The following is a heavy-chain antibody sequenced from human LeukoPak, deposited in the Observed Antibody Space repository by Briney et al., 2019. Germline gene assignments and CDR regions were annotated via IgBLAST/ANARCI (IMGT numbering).Heavy chain of an antibody. CDR3: ARVEGNIVTTTEGYFDY. CDR1: GFTFSSHY. V-gene: IGHV3-21*01. D-gene: IGHD5-12*01. J-gene: IGHJ4*02. Sequence: GGTLRLSCAASGFTFSSHYMIWVSRPPARGLEWGSTISTSSSYIYYADSLKRRFTIPRDNAKNPLYVQMNSLRAEDTAVYYCARVEGNIVTTTEGYFDYWGQGTLVTVSS. CDR2: ISTSSSYI.